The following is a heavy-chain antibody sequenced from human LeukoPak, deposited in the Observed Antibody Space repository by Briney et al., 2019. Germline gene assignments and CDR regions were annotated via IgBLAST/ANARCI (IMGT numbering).Heavy chain of an antibody. CDR2: ISYDGSNK. CDR3: AKGVVGVTIFGVARAYYYGMDV. CDR1: GFTFSNAW. J-gene: IGHJ6*02. Sequence: GGSLRLSCAASGFTFSNAWMSWVRQAPGKGLEWVAVISYDGSNKYYADSVKGRFTISRDNSKNTLYLQMNSLRAEDTAVYYCAKGVVGVTIFGVARAYYYGMDVWGQGTTVTVSS. V-gene: IGHV3-30*18. D-gene: IGHD3-3*01.